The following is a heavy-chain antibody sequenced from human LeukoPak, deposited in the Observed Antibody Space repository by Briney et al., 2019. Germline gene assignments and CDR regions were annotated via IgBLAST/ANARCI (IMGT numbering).Heavy chain of an antibody. Sequence: PSETLSLICTVSGGSISSHYWSWIRQPPGKGLEWIGYIYYSGSTNYNPSLKSRVTISVDTSKNQFSLKLSSVTAADTAVYYCARVPSGNWFDPWGQGTLVTVSS. CDR3: ARVPSGNWFDP. CDR1: GGSISSHY. D-gene: IGHD3-10*01. CDR2: IYYSGST. J-gene: IGHJ5*02. V-gene: IGHV4-59*11.